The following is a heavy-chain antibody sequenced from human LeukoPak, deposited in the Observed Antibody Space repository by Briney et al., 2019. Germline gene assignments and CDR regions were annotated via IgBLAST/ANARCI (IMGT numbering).Heavy chain of an antibody. CDR3: ARLDGYSGYAHRTLPTLY. CDR1: GYTFPSYR. CDR2: IYPGDSDT. Sequence: GPPLKSSGRGSGYTFPSYRCGWVRKLLGKGLEWRGIIYPGDSDTRYSTSFQGRVTISADKSITTAYLQWSSLNASDTPMFSCARLDGYSGYAHRTLPTLYWGQGTLVTVSS. J-gene: IGHJ4*02. V-gene: IGHV5-51*01. D-gene: IGHD5-12*01.